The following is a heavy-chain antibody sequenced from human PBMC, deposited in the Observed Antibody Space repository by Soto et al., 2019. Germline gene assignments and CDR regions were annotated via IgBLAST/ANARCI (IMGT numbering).Heavy chain of an antibody. J-gene: IGHJ2*01. CDR1: GYTLTELS. CDR2: FDPEDGET. Sequence: ASVKVSCKVSGYTLTELSMHWVRQAPGKGLEWMGGFDPEDGETIYAQKFQGRVTMTEDTSTDTAYMELSSLRSEDTAVYYCATAYSNHWYFDLWGRGTLVTVSS. V-gene: IGHV1-24*01. D-gene: IGHD4-4*01. CDR3: ATAYSNHWYFDL.